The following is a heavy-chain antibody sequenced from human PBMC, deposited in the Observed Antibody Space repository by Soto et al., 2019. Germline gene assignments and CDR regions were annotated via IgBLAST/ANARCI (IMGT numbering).Heavy chain of an antibody. J-gene: IGHJ4*02. Sequence: PGGSLRLSCAASGFSFSNYGMSWVRQAPGKGLEWVSVISGSGGSTYYADSVKGRFTISRDNSKNTLYLQMKSLRAEDTAIYYCAKDVSPYYYGSGSYYKPSYFDYWGQGTLVTVSS. D-gene: IGHD3-10*01. CDR1: GFSFSNYG. CDR2: ISGSGGST. V-gene: IGHV3-23*01. CDR3: AKDVSPYYYGSGSYYKPSYFDY.